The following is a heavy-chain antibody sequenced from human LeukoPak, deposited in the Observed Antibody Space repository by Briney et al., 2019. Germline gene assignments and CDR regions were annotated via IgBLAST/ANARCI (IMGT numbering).Heavy chain of an antibody. V-gene: IGHV3-73*01. D-gene: IGHD3-16*01. J-gene: IGHJ4*02. CDR3: TRYYVGFDY. CDR2: IRSKANNYAT. Sequence: GGSLRLSCAASGFTFSSYWMSWVRQASGKGLEWVGRIRSKANNYATVYAASVKGRFTISRDDSKNTAYLQMNSLKTEDTAVYYCTRYYVGFDYWGQGTLVTVSS. CDR1: GFTFSSYW.